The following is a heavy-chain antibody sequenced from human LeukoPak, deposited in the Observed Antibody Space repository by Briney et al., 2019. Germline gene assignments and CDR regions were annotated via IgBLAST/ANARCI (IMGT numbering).Heavy chain of an antibody. J-gene: IGHJ4*02. D-gene: IGHD2-15*01. Sequence: SETLSLTCTVSGDSISSYWSWIRQPPGNGLEWIGCILSSGTTNYNPSLKSRVTVSVDTSKNQFSLKLSSVTAADTAVYYCARGRGSGLYFGYWDQGTLVTVSS. CDR3: ARGRGSGLYFGY. CDR1: GDSISSY. CDR2: ILSSGTT. V-gene: IGHV4-59*12.